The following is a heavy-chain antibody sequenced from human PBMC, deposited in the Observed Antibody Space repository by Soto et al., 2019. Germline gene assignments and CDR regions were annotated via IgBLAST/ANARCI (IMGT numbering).Heavy chain of an antibody. CDR2: ISYDGSNK. CDR1: GFTFSSYG. D-gene: IGHD6-19*01. V-gene: IGHV3-30*18. J-gene: IGHJ6*02. Sequence: GGSLRLSCAASGFTFSSYGMHWVRQAPGKGLEWVAVISYDGSNKYYADSVKGRFTISRDNSKNTLYLQMNSLRAEDTAVYYCAKDEAVAYGMDVWGQGTTVTVSS. CDR3: AKDEAVAYGMDV.